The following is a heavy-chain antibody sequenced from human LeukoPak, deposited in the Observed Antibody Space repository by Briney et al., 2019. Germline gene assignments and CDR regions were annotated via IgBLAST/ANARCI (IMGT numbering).Heavy chain of an antibody. Sequence: SETLSLTCTVSGGSISSYYWSWIRQPPGKGLEWIGYIYYSGSTNYNPSLKSRVTISVDTSKNQFSLKLSSVTAADTAMYYCARISGWPYYFDYWGQGTLVTVSS. V-gene: IGHV4-59*01. CDR3: ARISGWPYYFDY. J-gene: IGHJ4*02. CDR2: IYYSGST. CDR1: GGSISSYY. D-gene: IGHD6-19*01.